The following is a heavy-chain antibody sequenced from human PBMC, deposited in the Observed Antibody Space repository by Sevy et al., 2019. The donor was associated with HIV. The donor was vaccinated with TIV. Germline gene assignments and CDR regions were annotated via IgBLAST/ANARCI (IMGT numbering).Heavy chain of an antibody. J-gene: IGHJ6*03. Sequence: GGSLRLSCAASGFTFSSSGMHWLRQAPGNGLEWVTFIGHDANNQQYADSVKGRFAISRDNSKNTIYLQMHSLRVEDTAVYYCDKDLWYCMDVWGKGTTVTVSS. V-gene: IGHV3-30*02. D-gene: IGHD3-10*01. CDR3: DKDLWYCMDV. CDR2: IGHDANNQ. CDR1: GFTFSSSG.